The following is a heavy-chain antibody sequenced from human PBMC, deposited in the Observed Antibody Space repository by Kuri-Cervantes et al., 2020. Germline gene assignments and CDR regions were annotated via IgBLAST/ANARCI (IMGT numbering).Heavy chain of an antibody. D-gene: IGHD5-18*01. J-gene: IGHJ6*02. CDR3: AKNTAMVYCYGMDV. V-gene: IGHV1-69*13. Sequence: SVKVSCKASGGTFSSYAISWVRQAPGQGLEWMGGIIPIFGTANYAQKFQGRVTITADESTSTAYMELSSLRSEDTAVYYCAKNTAMVYCYGMDVWGQGTTVTVSS. CDR1: GGTFSSYA. CDR2: IIPIFGTA.